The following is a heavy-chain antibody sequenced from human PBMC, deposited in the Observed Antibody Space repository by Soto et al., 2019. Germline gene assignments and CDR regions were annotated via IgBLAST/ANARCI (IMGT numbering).Heavy chain of an antibody. D-gene: IGHD2-15*01. CDR2: INPSGGTT. J-gene: IGHJ5*02. V-gene: IGHV1-46*01. CDR1: GYTFTNYY. CDR3: ARGLTYCNGGSCYFRYFDP. Sequence: QVQLVQSGAEVKKPGASVKVSCKASGYTFTNYYMHWVRQAPGQGLEWMGIINPSGGTTNYAQKFQGRSTMTGDTSTRTVYMELSSLRSEDTAVYYCARGLTYCNGGSCYFRYFDPWGQGTLVTVSS.